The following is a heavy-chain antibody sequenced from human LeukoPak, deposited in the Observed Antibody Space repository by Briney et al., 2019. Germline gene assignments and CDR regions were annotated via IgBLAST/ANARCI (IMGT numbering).Heavy chain of an antibody. Sequence: PGGSLRLSCAASGFTFSSYAMHWVRQAPGKGLEWVAVISYDGSNKYYADSVKGRFTISRDNSKNTLYLQMNSLRVEDTAVYYCVRDKNGQQLDGMDVWGQGTTVTVSS. CDR1: GFTFSSYA. CDR2: ISYDGSNK. J-gene: IGHJ6*02. CDR3: VRDKNGQQLDGMDV. D-gene: IGHD6-13*01. V-gene: IGHV3-30-3*01.